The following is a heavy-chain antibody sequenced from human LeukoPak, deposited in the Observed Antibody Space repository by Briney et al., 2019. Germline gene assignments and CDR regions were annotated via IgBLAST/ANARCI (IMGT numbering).Heavy chain of an antibody. Sequence: PGGSLRLSCTASGFTFGDYAMSWFRQAPGKGLEWVGFIRSKAFGGTTEYAASVKGRFTISRDDSKSIAYLQMNSLKTEDTAVYYCTRGYSYARPYYYGMDVWGQGTTVTVSS. CDR3: TRGYSYARPYYYGMDV. CDR2: IRSKAFGGTT. V-gene: IGHV3-49*03. D-gene: IGHD5-18*01. CDR1: GFTFGDYA. J-gene: IGHJ6*02.